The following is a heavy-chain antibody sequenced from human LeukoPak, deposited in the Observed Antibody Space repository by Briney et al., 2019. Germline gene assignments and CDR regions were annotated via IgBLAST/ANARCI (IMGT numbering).Heavy chain of an antibody. CDR2: ISYDGSNK. J-gene: IGHJ6*03. CDR3: AKGPKPGAISMVRGVRSSYYYMDV. D-gene: IGHD3-10*01. Sequence: GGSLRLSCAASGFTFSSYAMNWVRQAPGKGLEWVALISYDGSNKYYADSVKGRFTISRDNSRDTVYLQMNSLRADDTALYYCAKGPKPGAISMVRGVRSSYYYMDVWGKGTTVTISS. CDR1: GFTFSSYA. V-gene: IGHV3-30*04.